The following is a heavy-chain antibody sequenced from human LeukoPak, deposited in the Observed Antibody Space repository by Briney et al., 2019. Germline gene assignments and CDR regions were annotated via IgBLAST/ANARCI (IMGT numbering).Heavy chain of an antibody. J-gene: IGHJ3*02. CDR1: GFTFNRYG. Sequence: GGSLRLSCAASGFTFNRYGVHWVRQAPGKGLEWVAVISYDGSNKYYADSVKGRFTISRDNSKNTLYLQMNSLRTEDTAVYYCANSKVPREDCSATSCYAGFGAFDIWGQGTMVTVSS. D-gene: IGHD2-2*01. V-gene: IGHV3-30*18. CDR3: ANSKVPREDCSATSCYAGFGAFDI. CDR2: ISYDGSNK.